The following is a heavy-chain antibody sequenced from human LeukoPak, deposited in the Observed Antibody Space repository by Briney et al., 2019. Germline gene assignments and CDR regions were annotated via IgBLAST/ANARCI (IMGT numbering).Heavy chain of an antibody. J-gene: IGHJ4*02. Sequence: GGSLRLSCAASGFTFSYHWMTWVRQAPGKGLEWVANMKGDGSDRYYLDSVKGRFTISRDNTKNSLYLQMNSLRVEDTAVYYCARDRSDLTTNPPDYWGQGTLATVSS. CDR2: MKGDGSDR. V-gene: IGHV3-7*01. CDR1: GFTFSYHW. CDR3: ARDRSDLTTNPPDY. D-gene: IGHD1-26*01.